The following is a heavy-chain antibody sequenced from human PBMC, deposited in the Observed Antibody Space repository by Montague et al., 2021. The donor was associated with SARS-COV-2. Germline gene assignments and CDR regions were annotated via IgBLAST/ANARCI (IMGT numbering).Heavy chain of an antibody. CDR2: IKQDGSEK. Sequence: SLRLSCAASGFTFSSYWMSWVRQAPGKGLEWVANIKQDGSEKYYVDPVKGRFTISRDNAKNSLYLQMNSLRAEDTAVYYCARLGGSSWHFDYWGQGTLVTVSS. D-gene: IGHD6-13*01. J-gene: IGHJ4*02. CDR1: GFTFSSYW. V-gene: IGHV3-7*01. CDR3: ARLGGSSWHFDY.